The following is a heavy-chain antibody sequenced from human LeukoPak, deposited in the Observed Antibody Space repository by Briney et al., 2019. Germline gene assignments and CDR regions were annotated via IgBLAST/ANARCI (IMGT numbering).Heavy chain of an antibody. J-gene: IGHJ2*01. CDR2: INHSGST. Sequence: SETLSLACAVYGGSFSDYYWSWIRQPPGKGLEWIGEINHSGSTNYNPSLKSRVTISVDTSKNQFSLKLSSVTAADTAVYYCARGLRWGYWYFDLWGRGTLVTVSS. CDR3: ARGLRWGYWYFDL. D-gene: IGHD3-16*01. CDR1: GGSFSDYY. V-gene: IGHV4-34*01.